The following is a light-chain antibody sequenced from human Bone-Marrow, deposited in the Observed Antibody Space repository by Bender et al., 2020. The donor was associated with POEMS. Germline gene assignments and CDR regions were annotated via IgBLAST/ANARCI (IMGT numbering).Light chain of an antibody. V-gene: IGLV2-14*03. CDR1: SSDVGGYNF. CDR2: DVA. Sequence: QSALTQPASVSGSPGQSITISCTGTSSDVGGYNFVSWYQQHPDKAPKLMIYDVANRPSGVSNRFSGSKSGNTASLTISGLQAEDEADYYCSSYVGSSISVFGGGTKLTVL. CDR3: SSYVGSSISV. J-gene: IGLJ2*01.